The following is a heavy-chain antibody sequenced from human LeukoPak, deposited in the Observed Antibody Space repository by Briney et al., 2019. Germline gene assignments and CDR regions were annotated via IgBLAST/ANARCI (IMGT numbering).Heavy chain of an antibody. J-gene: IGHJ6*02. D-gene: IGHD3-10*01. V-gene: IGHV1-18*01. CDR3: AREGTMVRGARKSYYGMDV. CDR2: ISAYNGNT. CDR1: GYTFTSYG. Sequence: ASVTVSCKASGYTFTSYGISWVRQAPGQGLEWMGWISAYNGNTNYAQKLQGRVTMTTDTSTSTTYMELRSLRSDDTAVYYCAREGTMVRGARKSYYGMDVWGQGTTVTVSS.